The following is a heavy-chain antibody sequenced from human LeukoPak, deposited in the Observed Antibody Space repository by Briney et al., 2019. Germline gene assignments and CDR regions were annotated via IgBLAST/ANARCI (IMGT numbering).Heavy chain of an antibody. V-gene: IGHV4-39*01. CDR3: ARVPQLWLGDDAFDI. CDR1: GGSISSSSYY. J-gene: IGHJ3*02. Sequence: PSETLSLTCTVSGGSISSSSYYWGWIRQPPGKGLEWIGSIYYSGSTYYNPSLKSRVTISVDTSKNQFSLKLSSVTAADTAVYYCARVPQLWLGDDAFDIWGQGTMVTVSS. CDR2: IYYSGST. D-gene: IGHD5-18*01.